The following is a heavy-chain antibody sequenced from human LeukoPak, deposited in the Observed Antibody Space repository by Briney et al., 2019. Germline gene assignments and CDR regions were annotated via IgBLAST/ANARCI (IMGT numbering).Heavy chain of an antibody. V-gene: IGHV4-30-2*01. CDR3: ARGEGYCSSTSCYLGS. CDR1: GGSISSGGYS. Sequence: SETLSLTCAASGGSISSGGYSWSWIRQPPGKGLEWIGYIYHSGSTYYNPSLKSRVTISVDRSKNQFSLKLSSVTAADTAVYYCARGEGYCSSTSCYLGSWGQGTLVTVSS. J-gene: IGHJ5*01. CDR2: IYHSGST. D-gene: IGHD2-2*01.